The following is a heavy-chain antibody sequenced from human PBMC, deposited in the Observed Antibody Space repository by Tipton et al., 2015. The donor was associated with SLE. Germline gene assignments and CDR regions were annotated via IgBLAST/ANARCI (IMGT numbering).Heavy chain of an antibody. Sequence: TLSLTCTVSGGSISYYYWSWIRHPAGKGLEWIGRIYTSGSTIYNPSLESRVTMSVDTSKNQFSLRVNSVTAADTAVYYCARNKAVAGTVIEYWGPGTLVTVSS. CDR2: IYTSGST. V-gene: IGHV4-4*07. CDR3: ARNKAVAGTVIEY. D-gene: IGHD6-19*01. CDR1: GGSISYYY. J-gene: IGHJ4*02.